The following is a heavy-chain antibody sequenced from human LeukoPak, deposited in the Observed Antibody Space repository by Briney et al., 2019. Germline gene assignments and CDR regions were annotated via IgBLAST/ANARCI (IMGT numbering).Heavy chain of an antibody. Sequence: PSETLSLTCTVSGGSISSSSYYWGWIRQPPGRGLEWIGIIYYSGSTYYNPSLKSRLTISVDTSKNQFSLKLSSVTATDTAVYYCARRGYCSSTSCYEYWFDPWGQGTLVTVSS. CDR3: ARRGYCSSTSCYEYWFDP. D-gene: IGHD2-2*01. CDR2: IYYSGST. CDR1: GGSISSSSYY. J-gene: IGHJ5*02. V-gene: IGHV4-39*01.